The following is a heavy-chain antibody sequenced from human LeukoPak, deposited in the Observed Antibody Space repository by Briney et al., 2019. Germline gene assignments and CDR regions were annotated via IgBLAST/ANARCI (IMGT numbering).Heavy chain of an antibody. D-gene: IGHD3-22*01. J-gene: IGHJ4*02. V-gene: IGHV1-18*04. CDR3: ARGNTYYYDSSGYYY. CDR2: ISAYNGNT. CDR1: GYTFTGYY. Sequence: ASVKVSCKASGYTFTGYYMHWVRQAPGQGLEWMGWISAYNGNTNYAQKLQGRVTISVDTSKNQFSLKLSSVTAADTAVYYCARGNTYYYDSSGYYYWGQGTLVTVSS.